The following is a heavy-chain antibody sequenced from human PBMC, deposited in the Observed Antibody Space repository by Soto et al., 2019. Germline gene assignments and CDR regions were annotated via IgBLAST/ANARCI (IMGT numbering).Heavy chain of an antibody. CDR1: GYTFTGYY. V-gene: IGHV1-2*04. J-gene: IGHJ6*02. Sequence: GASVKVSCKASGYTFTGYYMHWVRQAPGQGLEWMGWINPNSGGTNYAQKFQGWVTMTRDTSISTAYMELSRLRSDDTAEYYCARAGVVPADSDYYYYGMDVWGQGTTVTVSS. CDR2: INPNSGGT. CDR3: ARAGVVPADSDYYYYGMDV. D-gene: IGHD2-2*01.